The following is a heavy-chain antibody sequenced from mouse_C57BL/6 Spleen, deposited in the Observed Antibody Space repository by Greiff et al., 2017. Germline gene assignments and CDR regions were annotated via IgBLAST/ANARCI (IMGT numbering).Heavy chain of an antibody. CDR3: ARHGTSKGYFDD. V-gene: IGHV1-62-2*01. CDR1: GYTFTEYT. Sequence: VQLQQSGAELVKPGASVKLSCKASGYTFTEYTIHWVKQRPGQGLEWIGWFYPGSGSIKYNEKFKDKATLTAAKSSSTAYMERSRMTSEDAAVYCCARHGTSKGYFDDWGTGTTVTVSS. CDR2: FYPGSGSI. J-gene: IGHJ1*03.